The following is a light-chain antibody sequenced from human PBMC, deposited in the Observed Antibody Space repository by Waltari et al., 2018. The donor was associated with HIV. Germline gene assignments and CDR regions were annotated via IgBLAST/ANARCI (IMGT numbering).Light chain of an antibody. CDR3: QETYSPTRA. CDR2: AAS. CDR1: PTINNY. Sequence: DIQMTHSPSSLSASVGDRLTITCRASPTINNYLNWYQQKSGKAPELLIYAASSVQGGVPYRFSGSGSGTDFTLTISSLQPEDFATYYCQETYSPTRAFGQGTKLEIK. J-gene: IGKJ2*01. V-gene: IGKV1-39*01.